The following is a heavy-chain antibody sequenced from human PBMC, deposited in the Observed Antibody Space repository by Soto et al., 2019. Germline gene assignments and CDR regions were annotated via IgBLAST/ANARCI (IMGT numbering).Heavy chain of an antibody. D-gene: IGHD2-15*01. J-gene: IGHJ3*02. CDR2: ISGSGGST. V-gene: IGHV3-23*01. Sequence: EVQLLESGGGLVQPGGSLRLSCAASGFTFSSYALSWVRQAPGKGLEWVSAISGSGGSTYYADSVKGRFTISRDNSKNTLYLKMNSLRAEDTVVYYCAKDRYGSVGSCYSEWAFAIWGHGTMVTVS. CDR3: AKDRYGSVGSCYSEWAFAI. CDR1: GFTFSSYA.